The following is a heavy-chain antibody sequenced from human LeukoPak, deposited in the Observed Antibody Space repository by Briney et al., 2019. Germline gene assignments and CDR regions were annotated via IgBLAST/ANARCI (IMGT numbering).Heavy chain of an antibody. CDR3: ARFNYGYFDY. D-gene: IGHD3-10*01. J-gene: IGHJ4*02. CDR2: IYYSGST. Sequence: PSETLSLTCTVSGGSISSYYWSWIRQPPGKGLEWIGYIYYSGSTNYNPSLKSRVTISVDTSKNQFSLKLSSVTAADTAVYYCARFNYGYFDYWGQGTLVTVSS. CDR1: GGSISSYY. V-gene: IGHV4-59*08.